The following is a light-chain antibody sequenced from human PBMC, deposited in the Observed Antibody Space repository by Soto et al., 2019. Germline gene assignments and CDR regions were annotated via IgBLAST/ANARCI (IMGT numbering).Light chain of an antibody. CDR3: QQYNSYPYT. V-gene: IGKV1-5*01. CDR2: DAS. Sequence: DIQMTQSPSTLSASVGDRVTITCRASQSIGSWLAWYQQKPGKAPNLLIYDASSLESGVPSRFSGSGSGTEFTLTISSLQPDDFVTYYCQQYNSYPYTFGQGTKLEIK. CDR1: QSIGSW. J-gene: IGKJ2*01.